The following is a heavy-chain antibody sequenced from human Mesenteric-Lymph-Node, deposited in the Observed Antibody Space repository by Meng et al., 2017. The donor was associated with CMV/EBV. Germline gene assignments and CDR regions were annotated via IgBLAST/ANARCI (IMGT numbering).Heavy chain of an antibody. CDR1: GFTFSSYE. J-gene: IGHJ4*02. V-gene: IGHV3-48*03. D-gene: IGHD6-13*01. CDR2: ISSSGSAI. Sequence: GESLKISCAASGFTFSSYEMNWVRQAPGKGLEWVSYISSSGSAIYYADSVKGRFTISRDNSKNTLYFQMNSLRPEDTAVYYCARVDRSGIWSFDSWGQGTVVTVSS. CDR3: ARVDRSGIWSFDS.